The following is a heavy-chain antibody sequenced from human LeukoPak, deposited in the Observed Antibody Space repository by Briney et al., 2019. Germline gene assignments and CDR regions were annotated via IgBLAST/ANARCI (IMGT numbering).Heavy chain of an antibody. D-gene: IGHD1-7*01. CDR3: ARRRARITGTTVFNY. CDR1: GGSFSGYY. Sequence: SETLSLTYAVYGGSFSGYYWSWIRQPPGKGLEWIGEINHSGSTNYNPSLKSRVTISVDTSKNQFSLKLSSVTAADTAVYYCARRRARITGTTVFNYWGQGTLVTVSS. V-gene: IGHV4-34*01. CDR2: INHSGST. J-gene: IGHJ4*02.